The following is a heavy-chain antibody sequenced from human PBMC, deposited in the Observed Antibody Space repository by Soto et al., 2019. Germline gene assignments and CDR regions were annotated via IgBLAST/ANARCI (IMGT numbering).Heavy chain of an antibody. CDR1: GFTFSSYA. CDR2: ISASGVST. Sequence: GGSLRLSCAASGFTFSSYAVSWVRQAPGKGLEWVSGISASGVSTYYAHSVKGRFTISKDNSKNTVFLQMNSLRAEDTAVYYCAKDSYSYYYDRSGPSVLDYWGQGTLVTVTS. CDR3: AKDSYSYYYDRSGPSVLDY. D-gene: IGHD3-22*01. V-gene: IGHV3-23*01. J-gene: IGHJ4*02.